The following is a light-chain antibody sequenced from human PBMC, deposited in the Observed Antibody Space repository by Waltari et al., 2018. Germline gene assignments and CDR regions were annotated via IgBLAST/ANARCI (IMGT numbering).Light chain of an antibody. CDR1: QSVSVN. CDR3: QQSHNWPPLT. V-gene: IGKV3-15*01. CDR2: SAS. J-gene: IGKJ4*01. Sequence: EVVLTQSPATLSLSPGERATLSCRASQSVSVNLAWYQQRPGQAPRLLIYSASTRATGIPARFSGSGSGTEFTLIISRLESEDFAVYYCQQSHNWPPLTFGGGTKVEIK.